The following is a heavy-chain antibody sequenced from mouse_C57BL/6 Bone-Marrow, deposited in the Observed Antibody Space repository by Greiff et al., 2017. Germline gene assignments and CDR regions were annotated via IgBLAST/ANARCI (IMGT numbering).Heavy chain of an antibody. CDR1: GYTFTDYE. D-gene: IGHD2-4*01. CDR2: IDPETGGT. V-gene: IGHV1-15*01. Sequence: VQLQQSGAELVRPGASVTLSCKASGYTFTDYEMHWVKQTPVHGLEWIGAIDPETGGTAYNQKFKGKAILTADKSSSTAYMELRSLTSEDSAVYYGTRDYDYDLYYFDYWGQGTTLTVSA. J-gene: IGHJ2*01. CDR3: TRDYDYDLYYFDY.